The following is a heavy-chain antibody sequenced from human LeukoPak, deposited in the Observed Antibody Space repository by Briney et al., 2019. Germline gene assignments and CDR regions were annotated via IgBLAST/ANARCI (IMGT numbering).Heavy chain of an antibody. Sequence: SETLSLSCTVSGGSVSSGDYYWSWIRQPPGKGLEWIGYIYYGGSPNNNPSLKSPVTISVDTSKNRFSLKLSSVSAADTAMYYCAKGNSYSHYLDYWGQGTLVTVSS. V-gene: IGHV4-61*08. J-gene: IGHJ4*02. CDR3: AKGNSYSHYLDY. CDR2: IYYGGSP. CDR1: GGSVSSGDYY. D-gene: IGHD2-21*01.